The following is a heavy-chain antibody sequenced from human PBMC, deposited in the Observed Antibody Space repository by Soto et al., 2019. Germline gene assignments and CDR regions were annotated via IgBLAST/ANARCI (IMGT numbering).Heavy chain of an antibody. CDR1: GFTVSSNY. CDR3: AGTGDYDILTGYYRFWGGVEW. CDR2: IYSGGST. Sequence: EVQLVESGGGLVQPGGSLRLSCAASGFTVSSNYMSWVRQAPGKGLEWVSVIYSGGSTYYADSVKGRFTISRDNSKNTLYLQMNSLRAEDTAVYYCAGTGDYDILTGYYRFWGGVEWWGQGTLVTVSS. D-gene: IGHD3-9*01. V-gene: IGHV3-66*01. J-gene: IGHJ4*02.